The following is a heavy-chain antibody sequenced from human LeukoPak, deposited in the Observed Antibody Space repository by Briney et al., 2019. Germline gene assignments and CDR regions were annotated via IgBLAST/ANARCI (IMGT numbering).Heavy chain of an antibody. Sequence: QSGGSLRLSCAGSGFSFSTYSMNWVRQAPGKGLEWVSTISRTTGTTYYADSVKGRFTISRDNSKNTVSLQVNSLRAEDTAVYYCAKGSHFANCGQGTLVTVSS. CDR3: AKGSHFAN. V-gene: IGHV3-23*01. CDR2: ISRTTGTT. J-gene: IGHJ4*02. CDR1: GFSFSTYS.